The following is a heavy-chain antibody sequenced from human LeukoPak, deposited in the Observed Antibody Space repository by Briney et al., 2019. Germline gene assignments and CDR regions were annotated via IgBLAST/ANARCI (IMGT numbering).Heavy chain of an antibody. V-gene: IGHV3-21*03. CDR1: GFTFTDYS. D-gene: IGHD1-26*01. Sequence: GGSLRLFCVGSGFTFTDYSLNWVRQAPGKGLEWVSSVSPSGSYIYYADSVKSRLAISSDNAKNSVYLQMNSLRVEDTGVYYCARERGYIGSSCDHWGQGTSVTVTS. J-gene: IGHJ5*02. CDR2: VSPSGSYI. CDR3: ARERGYIGSSCDH.